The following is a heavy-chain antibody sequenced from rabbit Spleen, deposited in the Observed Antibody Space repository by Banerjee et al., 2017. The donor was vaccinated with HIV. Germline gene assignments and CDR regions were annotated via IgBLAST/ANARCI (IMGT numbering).Heavy chain of an antibody. CDR3: ARDTASSFSSYGMDL. Sequence: QSLEESGGDLVKPGASLTLTCTASGFSFSSSDYMCWVRQAPGKGLEWIGCIAIGSGSTYYASWAKGRFTISKTSSTTVTLQMTRLTAADTATYFCARDTASSFSSYGMDLWGPGTLVTVS. CDR2: IAIGSGST. D-gene: IGHD8-1*01. V-gene: IGHV1S40*01. CDR1: GFSFSSSDY. J-gene: IGHJ6*01.